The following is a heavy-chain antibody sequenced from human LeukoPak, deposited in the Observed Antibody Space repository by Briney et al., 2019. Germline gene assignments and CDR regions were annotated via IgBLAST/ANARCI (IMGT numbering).Heavy chain of an antibody. CDR1: GFTFSNYW. V-gene: IGHV3-74*01. J-gene: IGHJ4*02. CDR3: ARDSYTSGDY. D-gene: IGHD2-2*02. Sequence: PGGSLRLSCAASGFTFSNYWMHWVRQAPGKGLVWVSRLNRDGSTTNYADSVKGRFTISRDNAKNTLYLQMNSLTAEDTAVYYCARDSYTSGDYWGQGTLITVSS. CDR2: LNRDGSTT.